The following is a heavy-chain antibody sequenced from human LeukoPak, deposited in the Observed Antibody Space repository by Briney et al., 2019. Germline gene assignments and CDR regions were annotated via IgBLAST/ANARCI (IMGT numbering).Heavy chain of an antibody. CDR2: INPNSGGT. V-gene: IGHV1-2*04. CDR1: GYTFTGYY. CDR3: ARGPPQSVVVVVAAVNWFDP. J-gene: IGHJ5*02. D-gene: IGHD2-15*01. Sequence: ASVKVSCKASGYTFTGYYMHWVRQAPGQGLEWMGWINPNSGGTNYAQKFQGWVTMTRDTSISTAYMELSRLRSDDTAVYYCARGPPQSVVVVVAAVNWFDPWGQGTLVTVSS.